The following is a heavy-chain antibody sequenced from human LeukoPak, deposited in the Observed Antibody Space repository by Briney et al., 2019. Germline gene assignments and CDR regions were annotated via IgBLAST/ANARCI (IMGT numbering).Heavy chain of an antibody. D-gene: IGHD5-18*01. V-gene: IGHV3-21*04. Sequence: PGGSLRLSCAASGFTFSSYSMNWVRQAPGKGLECVSSISSSSSYIYYADSVKGRFTISRDNAKNSLYLQMNSLRAEDTAVYYCARGGYSYGNTVDYWGQGTLVTVSS. CDR3: ARGGYSYGNTVDY. J-gene: IGHJ4*02. CDR2: ISSSSSYI. CDR1: GFTFSSYS.